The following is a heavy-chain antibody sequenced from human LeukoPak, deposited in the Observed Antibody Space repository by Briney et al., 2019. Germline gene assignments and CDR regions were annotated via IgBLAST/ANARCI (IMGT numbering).Heavy chain of an antibody. V-gene: IGHV3-33*05. CDR3: AKDLNTGNPRGVIDY. J-gene: IGHJ4*02. Sequence: PGGSLRLSCAASGFTFSSYGMHWVRQAPGKGLEWVAVISYDGSNKYYADSVKGRFTISRDNSKNTVYLQMNSLRAEDTAVYYCAKDLNTGNPRGVIDYWGQGTLVTVSS. CDR2: ISYDGSNK. D-gene: IGHD4-23*01. CDR1: GFTFSSYG.